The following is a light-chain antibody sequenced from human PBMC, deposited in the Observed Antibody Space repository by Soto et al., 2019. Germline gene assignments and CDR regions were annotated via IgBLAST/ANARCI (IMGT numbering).Light chain of an antibody. CDR2: EVS. CDR1: SGDIGDYKY. CDR3: SSYTRTEWV. Sequence: QSALTQPASVSGSPGQSITISCTGTSGDIGDYKYVSWYQQHPGKAPKLMIYEVSDRPSGVSNRFSGSKSGNTASLTISGLQAEDEADYYCSSYTRTEWVFGGGTKLTVL. V-gene: IGLV2-14*01. J-gene: IGLJ3*02.